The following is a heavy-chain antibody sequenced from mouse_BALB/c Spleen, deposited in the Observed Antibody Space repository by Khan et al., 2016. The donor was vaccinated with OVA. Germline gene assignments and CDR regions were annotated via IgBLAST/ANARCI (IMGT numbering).Heavy chain of an antibody. Sequence: QIQLVQSGPELKNPGETVRISCKASGYPFTKNGMNWVKQTPGKGLKWMGWINTYTGEPAYADDFKGRFAFSLETSASTAYLQISNLKNEDTATDYCARVGYSGTMDYWGQGTSVTVSS. D-gene: IGHD2-3*01. CDR1: GYPFTKNG. J-gene: IGHJ4*01. CDR3: ARVGYSGTMDY. CDR2: INTYTGEP. V-gene: IGHV9-3-1*01.